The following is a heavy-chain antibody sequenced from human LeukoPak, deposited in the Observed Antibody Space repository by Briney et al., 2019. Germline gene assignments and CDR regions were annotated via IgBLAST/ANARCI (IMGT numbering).Heavy chain of an antibody. CDR2: TSAYNGNT. CDR1: GYTFTSYG. Sequence: GASVKVSCKASGYTFTSYGVSWVRQAPGQGLEWMGWTSAYNGNTIYAQKLQGRVTMTTDTSTTTAYMELRSLRSDDTAVYYCARVAGYVSSWYDSWGQGTLVTVSS. D-gene: IGHD6-13*01. V-gene: IGHV1-18*01. CDR3: ARVAGYVSSWYDS. J-gene: IGHJ5*01.